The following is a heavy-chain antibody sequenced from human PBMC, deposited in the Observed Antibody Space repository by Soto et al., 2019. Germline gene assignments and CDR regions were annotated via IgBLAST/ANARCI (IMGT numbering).Heavy chain of an antibody. CDR3: ARDWLGHYFDY. CDR2: IQVAMID. CDR1: GFTVSAFG. V-gene: IGHV3-33*01. Sequence: QVHLVESGGDVVQPGKSLRLSCAASGFTVSAFGMHWVRQAPGKGLEWVAGIQVAMIDNYADSVKGRFTISRDNTNSTVHLQMDSLSAEDTAVYFCARDWLGHYFDYWGQGTLVTVSA. J-gene: IGHJ4*02. D-gene: IGHD6-19*01.